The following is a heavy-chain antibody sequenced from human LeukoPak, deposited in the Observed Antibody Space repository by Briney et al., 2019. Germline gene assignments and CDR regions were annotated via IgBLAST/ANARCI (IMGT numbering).Heavy chain of an antibody. Sequence: SETLSLTCTVSGGSISSYYWSWIRQPPGKGLEWIGYIYYSGSTNYNPSLKSRATISVDTSKNQFSLKLSSVTAADTAVYYCARHGGYSYADDAFDIWGQGTMVTVSS. V-gene: IGHV4-59*08. CDR2: IYYSGST. CDR1: GGSISSYY. D-gene: IGHD5-18*01. CDR3: ARHGGYSYADDAFDI. J-gene: IGHJ3*02.